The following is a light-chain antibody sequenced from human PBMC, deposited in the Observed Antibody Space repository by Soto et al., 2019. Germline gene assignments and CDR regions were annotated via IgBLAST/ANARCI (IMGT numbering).Light chain of an antibody. V-gene: IGLV1-40*01. J-gene: IGLJ3*02. CDR2: GNN. CDR1: SSNIGAGYD. CDR3: QSFDSSLSGSV. Sequence: QSALTQPPSVSGAPGQSVTISCLGSSSNIGAGYDVHWYQQLPGTAPKLLIYGNNNRPSGVPDRFSGSKSGTSASLAITGLQAEDEADYYCQSFDSSLSGSVFGGGTKLTVL.